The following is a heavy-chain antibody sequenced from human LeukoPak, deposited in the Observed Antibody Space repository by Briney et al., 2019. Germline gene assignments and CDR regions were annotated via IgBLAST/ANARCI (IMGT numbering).Heavy chain of an antibody. CDR3: AREVADGIDY. V-gene: IGHV3-64*01. Sequence: PGRSLRLSCAASGFSFNNYAMQWVRQAPGKGLEYVSVISSNGGTTYYANSVKGRFTISRDNSKNTLYLQMGSLRAEDMAVYYCAREVADGIDYWGQGTLVTVSS. D-gene: IGHD5-24*01. J-gene: IGHJ4*02. CDR2: ISSNGGTT. CDR1: GFSFNNYA.